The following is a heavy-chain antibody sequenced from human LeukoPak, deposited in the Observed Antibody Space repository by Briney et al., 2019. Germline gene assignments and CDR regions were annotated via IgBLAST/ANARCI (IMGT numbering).Heavy chain of an antibody. CDR1: GGSISSSSYY. Sequence: SETLSLTCTVSGGSISSSSYYWGWIRQPPGKGLEWIGSMYYSGSTYYNPSLKSRVTISVDTSKNQFSLKLSSVTAADTAVYYCATWDDWGQGTLVTVSS. CDR2: MYYSGST. V-gene: IGHV4-39*07. J-gene: IGHJ4*02. CDR3: ATWDD.